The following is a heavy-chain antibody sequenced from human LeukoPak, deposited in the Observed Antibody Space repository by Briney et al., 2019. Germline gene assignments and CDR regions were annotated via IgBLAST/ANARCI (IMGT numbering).Heavy chain of an antibody. CDR2: FDPEYVET. J-gene: IGHJ4*02. D-gene: IGHD2-2*01. CDR3: ASCSSTLVVYRS. CDR1: GYALSESS. V-gene: IGHV1-24*01. Sequence: ASVKVSCKISGYALSESSIHWVRQTPGEGFEWMGGFDPEYVETTYAQKIRGRVTMTEDTSTDTAYMELINLRSDDTAVYYCASCSSTLVVYRSWGQGTLVTVSS.